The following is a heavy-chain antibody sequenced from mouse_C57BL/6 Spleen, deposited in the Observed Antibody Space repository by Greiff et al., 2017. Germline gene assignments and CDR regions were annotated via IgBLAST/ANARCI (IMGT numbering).Heavy chain of an antibody. CDR2: ISSGGSYT. CDR1: GFTFSSYG. D-gene: IGHD4-1*01. CDR3: AREGAAGKEFAY. Sequence: EVHLVESGGDLVKPGGSLKLSCAASGFTFSSYGMSWVRQTPDKRLEWVATISSGGSYTYYPDSVKGRFTISRDNAKNTLYLQMSSLKSEDTAMYYCAREGAAGKEFAYWGQGTLVTVSA. V-gene: IGHV5-6*01. J-gene: IGHJ3*01.